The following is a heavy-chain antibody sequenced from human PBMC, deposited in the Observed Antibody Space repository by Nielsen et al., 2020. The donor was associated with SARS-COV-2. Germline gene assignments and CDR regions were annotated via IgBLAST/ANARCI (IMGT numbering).Heavy chain of an antibody. Sequence: VRQAPGKGLEWVSVIYSGGSTYYADSVKGRFTISRDNSKNTLYLQMNSLRAEDTAVYYCARDPLTMVVTDPSYYFDSWGQGTPVTVSS. V-gene: IGHV3-66*01. CDR2: IYSGGST. J-gene: IGHJ5*01. CDR3: ARDPLTMVVTDPSYYFDS. D-gene: IGHD4/OR15-4a*01.